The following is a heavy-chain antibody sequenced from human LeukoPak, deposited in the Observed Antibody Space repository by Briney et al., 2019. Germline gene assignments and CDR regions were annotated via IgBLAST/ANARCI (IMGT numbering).Heavy chain of an antibody. CDR2: IYPGDSDT. V-gene: IGHV5-51*01. CDR1: GSSFTSYW. Sequence: GASLQISCKGSGSSFTSYWIGWVRQLPGKGLEWVGIIYPGDSDTSYSPSFQGQVTISADKSISTAYLQWSSLKASDTAMYYCARQNLYYDILTGEAKGDYFDYWGQGTLVTVSS. D-gene: IGHD3-9*01. J-gene: IGHJ4*02. CDR3: ARQNLYYDILTGEAKGDYFDY.